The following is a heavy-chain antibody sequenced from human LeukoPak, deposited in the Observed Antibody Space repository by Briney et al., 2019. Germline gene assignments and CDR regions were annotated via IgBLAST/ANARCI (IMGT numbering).Heavy chain of an antibody. Sequence: SETLSLTCTVSGDSINSYYWSGVRQPPGKGREWIAYIYYSVSTGYNPSRTSRVTLSVDAPKTQSSLKLSSVTAADTAVYYCARSTSLINFDYWGHGILVTVSS. CDR3: ARSTSLINFDY. V-gene: IGHV4-59*01. D-gene: IGHD3-16*01. J-gene: IGHJ4*01. CDR2: IYYSVST. CDR1: GDSINSYY.